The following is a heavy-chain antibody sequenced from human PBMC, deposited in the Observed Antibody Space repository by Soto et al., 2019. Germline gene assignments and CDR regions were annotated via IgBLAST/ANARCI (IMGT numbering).Heavy chain of an antibody. J-gene: IGHJ4*02. D-gene: IGHD3-22*01. Sequence: PSETLSLTCTVSGDSISSADYYWSWIRQTPRKGLEWIGHIFYSGTTYYNPSPKSRLTISVDTSKNHFSLRLTSVTAADTAVYYCARQRESSGYYYTPGVGYFDYWGQGTLVTVSS. CDR2: IFYSGTT. V-gene: IGHV4-30-4*01. CDR1: GDSISSADYY. CDR3: ARQRESSGYYYTPGVGYFDY.